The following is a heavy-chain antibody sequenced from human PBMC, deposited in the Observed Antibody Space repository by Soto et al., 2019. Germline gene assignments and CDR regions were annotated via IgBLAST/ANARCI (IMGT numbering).Heavy chain of an antibody. J-gene: IGHJ5*02. D-gene: IGHD3-3*01. V-gene: IGHV3-33*01. CDR1: GFTFSSYG. CDR2: IWYDGSNK. Sequence: GGSLRLFCAASGFTFSSYGMHWVRQAPGKGLEWVAVIWYDGSNKYYADSVKGRFTISRDNSKNTLYLQMNSLRAGDTAVYYCARDNPSNYYDFWSGYRNRWFDPWGQGTLVTVSS. CDR3: ARDNPSNYYDFWSGYRNRWFDP.